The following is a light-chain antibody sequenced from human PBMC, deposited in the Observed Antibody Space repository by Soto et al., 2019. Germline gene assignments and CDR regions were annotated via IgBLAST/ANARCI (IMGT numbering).Light chain of an antibody. J-gene: IGLJ1*01. CDR3: SSYTSSSTYV. CDR2: DVS. Sequence: QSALTQPASVSGSPGQSITISCTGTSSDVGGYNYVSWYQQHPGKAPKLMIYDVSNRPPGVSNRFSGSESGNTASLTISGLQAEDEADYYCSSYTSSSTYVFGTGTKVTVL. CDR1: SSDVGGYNY. V-gene: IGLV2-14*01.